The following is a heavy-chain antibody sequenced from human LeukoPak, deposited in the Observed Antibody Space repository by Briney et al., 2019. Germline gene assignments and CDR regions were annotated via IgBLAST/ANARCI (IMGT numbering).Heavy chain of an antibody. D-gene: IGHD6-6*01. CDR1: GGTFSSYA. CDR3: ARDQWKVESSSLDY. V-gene: IGHV1-69*04. Sequence: ASVKVSCKASGGTFSSYAISWVRQAPGQGLEWMGRIIPILGIANYAQKFQGRVTITADKSTSTAYMELSSLRSEDTAVYYCARDQWKVESSSLDYWGQGTLVTVSS. CDR2: IIPILGIA. J-gene: IGHJ4*02.